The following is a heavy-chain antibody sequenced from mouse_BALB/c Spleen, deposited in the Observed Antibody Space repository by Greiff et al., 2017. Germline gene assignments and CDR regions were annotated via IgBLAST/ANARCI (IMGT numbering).Heavy chain of an antibody. J-gene: IGHJ4*01. CDR2: IWSDGST. CDR1: GFSLTSYG. Sequence: VKLMESGPDLVAPSQSLSITCTVSGFSLTSYGVHWVRQPPGKGLEWLVVIWSDGSTTYNSALKSRLSISKDNSKSQVFLKMNSLQTDDTAMYYCARHWDGYDSAMDYWGQGTSVTVSS. V-gene: IGHV2-6-2*01. CDR3: ARHWDGYDSAMDY. D-gene: IGHD2-2*01.